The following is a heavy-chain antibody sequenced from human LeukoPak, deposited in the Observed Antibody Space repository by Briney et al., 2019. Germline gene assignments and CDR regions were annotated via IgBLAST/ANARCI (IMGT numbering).Heavy chain of an antibody. Sequence: GGSLRLSCAASGFTFSSYSMNWVRQAPGKGLEWVSYISSSSVIIYEADSVKGRFTISRDNAKNSLYLQMNSLRAEDTAVYYCARDSMVRGVLSSIYWGQGTLVTVSS. CDR3: ARDSMVRGVLSSIY. D-gene: IGHD3-10*01. CDR2: ISSSSVII. J-gene: IGHJ4*02. V-gene: IGHV3-48*01. CDR1: GFTFSSYS.